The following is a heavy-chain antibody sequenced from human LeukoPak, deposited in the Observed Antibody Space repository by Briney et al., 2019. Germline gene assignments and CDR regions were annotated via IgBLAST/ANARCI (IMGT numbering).Heavy chain of an antibody. CDR3: ARGARSYAPGV. Sequence: SETLSLTCTVSGGSITDYYWSWTRQPPGKGLEWIGYIYYSGSTNYNPSLKSRITISVDTSKNQISLKLSSVTAADTAVYYCARGARSYAPGVWGQGTLVTVSS. CDR1: GGSITDYY. J-gene: IGHJ4*02. CDR2: IYYSGST. V-gene: IGHV4-59*01. D-gene: IGHD2-2*01.